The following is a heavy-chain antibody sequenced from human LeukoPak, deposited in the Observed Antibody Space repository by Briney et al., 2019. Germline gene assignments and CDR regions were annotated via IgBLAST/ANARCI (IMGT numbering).Heavy chain of an antibody. J-gene: IGHJ4*02. CDR1: GDSISGYY. CDR3: ARDAAARLDY. V-gene: IGHV4-59*01. Sequence: SETLSLTCTVSGDSISGYYCTWIRQPPGKGLEWIGHMYSSERANYNPSFKSRVTISVDTSKNQFSLKLSSVTAADTAVYYCARDAAARLDYWGQGTLVTVSS. D-gene: IGHD6-25*01. CDR2: MYSSERA.